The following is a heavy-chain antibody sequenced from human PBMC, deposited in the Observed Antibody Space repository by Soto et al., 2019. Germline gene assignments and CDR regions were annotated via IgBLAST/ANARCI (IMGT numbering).Heavy chain of an antibody. CDR3: AKGSSGLRFLEWLSPHDY. V-gene: IGHV3-23*01. D-gene: IGHD3-3*01. CDR2: ISRIGSST. J-gene: IGHJ4*02. Sequence: EVQLLESGGGLVQPGGSLRLSCAASGFTFSSYAMSWVRQAPGKGLEWVSAISRIGSSTYYADSVKGRFTISRANSKNPLYLQMNSLRAEDTAVYFCAKGSSGLRFLEWLSPHDYWGQGTLVTVSS. CDR1: GFTFSSYA.